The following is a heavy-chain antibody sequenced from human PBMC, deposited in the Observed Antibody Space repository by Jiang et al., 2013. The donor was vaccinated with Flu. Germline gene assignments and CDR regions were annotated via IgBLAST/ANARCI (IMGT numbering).Heavy chain of an antibody. CDR2: TYYRSKWYN. CDR3: ARGREGRLRWPKADSYYYYGMDV. Sequence: QTLSLTCAISGDSVSSNSAAWNWIRQSPSRGLEWLGRTYYRSKWYNDYAVSVKSRITINPDTSKNQFSLQLSSVTPEDTAVYYCARGREGRLRWPKADSYYYYGMDVWGQGTTVTVSS. V-gene: IGHV6-1*01. D-gene: IGHD4-23*01. J-gene: IGHJ6*02. CDR1: GDSVSSNSAA.